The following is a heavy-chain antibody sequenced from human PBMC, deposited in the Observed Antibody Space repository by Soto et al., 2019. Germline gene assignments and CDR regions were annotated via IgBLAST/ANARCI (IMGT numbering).Heavy chain of an antibody. CDR2: ISGNNGNT. CDR3: ARDKGGTYYGTFDY. V-gene: IGHV1-18*01. Sequence: QVQLVQSGAEVKKPGASVKVSCKASGYTFTSYGISWVRQAPGQGLEWMGWISGNNGNTNDAQKLQDRVTMTTDTSTITAYMELRSLRSDDTAVYYCARDKGGTYYGTFDYWGQGTLVTVSS. J-gene: IGHJ4*02. D-gene: IGHD1-26*01. CDR1: GYTFTSYG.